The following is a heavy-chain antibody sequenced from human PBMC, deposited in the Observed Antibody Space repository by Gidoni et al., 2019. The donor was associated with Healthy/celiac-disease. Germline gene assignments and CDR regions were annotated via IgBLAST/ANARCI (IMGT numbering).Heavy chain of an antibody. J-gene: IGHJ3*02. CDR2: ISWNSGSI. V-gene: IGHV3-9*01. CDR3: AKDKGSGSYPDAFDI. Sequence: EVQLVESGGGLVQPGRSLRLSCAASGFTFADYAMHWVRQAPGKGLEWVSGISWNSGSIGYADSVKGRFTISRDNAKNSLYLQMNSLRAEDTALYYCAKDKGSGSYPDAFDIWGQGTMVTVSS. CDR1: GFTFADYA. D-gene: IGHD1-26*01.